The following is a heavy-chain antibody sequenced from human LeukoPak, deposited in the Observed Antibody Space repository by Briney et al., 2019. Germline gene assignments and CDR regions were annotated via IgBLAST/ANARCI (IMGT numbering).Heavy chain of an antibody. CDR2: INPSGGST. D-gene: IGHD2-2*01. J-gene: IGHJ6*03. V-gene: IGHV1-46*01. CDR3: ARGTYYCSSTSCYHYYYMDV. Sequence: ASVKVSCKASGYTFTSYYMHWVRQAPGQGLEWMGIINPSGGSTSYAQKFQGRVTMTRDMSTSTVYMELSSLRSEDTAVYYCARGTYYCSSTSCYHYYYMDVWGKGTTVTVFS. CDR1: GYTFTSYY.